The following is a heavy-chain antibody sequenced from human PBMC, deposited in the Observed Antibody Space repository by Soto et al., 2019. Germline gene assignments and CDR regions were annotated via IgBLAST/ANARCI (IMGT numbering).Heavy chain of an antibody. CDR1: GGTFSNSA. D-gene: IGHD4-4*01. CDR2: IMPIFRTP. Sequence: QVQLEQSGAEVKKPGSSVKVSCKASGGTFSNSAISWVRQAPGQGLEWMGGIMPIFRTPDYAQKFQGRVTITADESTTTAYMEVSGLRSEDTAVYYCARYKDRLQLGGNYYYIMDVCGQGTTVTFSS. J-gene: IGHJ6*02. CDR3: ARYKDRLQLGGNYYYIMDV. V-gene: IGHV1-69*12.